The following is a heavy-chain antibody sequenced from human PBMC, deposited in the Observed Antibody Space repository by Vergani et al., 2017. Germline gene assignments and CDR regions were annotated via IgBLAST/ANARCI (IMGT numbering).Heavy chain of an antibody. V-gene: IGHV3-49*03. D-gene: IGHD3-9*01. CDR3: TRETAVRNFDGLSGSGYLDY. CDR2: IRSKAYGGKT. J-gene: IGHJ4*02. CDR1: GFPFGDYA. Sequence: EVQLVESGGGLVQPGRSLRLSCTASGFPFGDYAKSWFRPAPGEGPEWVGFIRSKAYGGKTEYATSVKGRFTSSREDSKSIAYRQMNSLKTEDKAVYYCTRETAVRNFDGLSGSGYLDYWGQGTLVTVSS.